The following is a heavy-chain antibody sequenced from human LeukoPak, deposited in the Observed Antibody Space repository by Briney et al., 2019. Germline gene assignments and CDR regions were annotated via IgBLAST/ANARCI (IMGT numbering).Heavy chain of an antibody. CDR3: AKDDSYGGNSVFDY. V-gene: IGHV3-30*18. Sequence: GGSLRLSCAASGFTFSNAWMNWVRQAPGKGLEWVAVISYDGSNKYYADSVKGRFTISRDNSKNTLYLQMNSLRAEDTAFYYCAKDDSYGGNSVFDYWGQGTLVTVSS. CDR2: ISYDGSNK. CDR1: GFTFSNAW. D-gene: IGHD4-23*01. J-gene: IGHJ4*02.